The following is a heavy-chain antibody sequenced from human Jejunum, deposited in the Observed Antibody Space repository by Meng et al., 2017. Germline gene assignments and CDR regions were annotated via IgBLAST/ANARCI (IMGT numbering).Heavy chain of an antibody. CDR3: ARLTYVRYFDY. D-gene: IGHD3-10*02. V-gene: IGHV4-39*01. Sequence: QLQLQESGSGLVKPAETLLHTCTVSGDSITSGSYYWAWSRQPPGTGLEWIGSIQHSGSTYYNPSLKSRVSLSVDRSKNQFSLNLNSVAAADTAVYYCARLTYVRYFDYWGQGTLVTVSS. CDR1: GDSITSGSYY. J-gene: IGHJ4*02. CDR2: IQHSGST.